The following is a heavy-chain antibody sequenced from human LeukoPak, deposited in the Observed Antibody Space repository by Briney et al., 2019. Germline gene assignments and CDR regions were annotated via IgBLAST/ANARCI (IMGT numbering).Heavy chain of an antibody. Sequence: GGSLRLSCAASGFTFSSYEMNWVRQAPGKGLEWVSYISSSGSTIYYADSVKGRFTISRDNAKNSLYLQMNSLRAEDTALYYCAKDIIPLYYGSSMDVWGKGTTVTISS. V-gene: IGHV3-48*03. CDR3: AKDIIPLYYGSSMDV. CDR1: GFTFSSYE. CDR2: ISSSGSTI. J-gene: IGHJ6*03. D-gene: IGHD3-10*01.